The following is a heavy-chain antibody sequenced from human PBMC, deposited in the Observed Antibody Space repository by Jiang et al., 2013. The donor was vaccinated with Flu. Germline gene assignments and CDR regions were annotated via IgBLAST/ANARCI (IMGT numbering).Heavy chain of an antibody. CDR2: VYYSGSP. CDR1: GGSISTYY. V-gene: IGHV4-59*07. CDR3: ASGGGGIAVSGTGGWFDP. J-gene: IGHJ5*02. D-gene: IGHD6-19*01. Sequence: QLVESGPGLVKPSDTLSLTCTVSGGSISTYYWSWIRQPPGKGLEWIGYVYYSGSPNYNPSLKSRVTMSADTSKNQLSLKLTSVTAADTAVYYCASGGGGIAVSGTGGWFDPWGQGTLVTVSS.